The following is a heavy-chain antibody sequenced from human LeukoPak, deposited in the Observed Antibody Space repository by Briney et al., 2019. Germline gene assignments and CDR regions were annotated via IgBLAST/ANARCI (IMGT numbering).Heavy chain of an antibody. V-gene: IGHV4-4*07. D-gene: IGHD4-4*01. Sequence: SETLSLTCTVSGGSISSDYWSWIRQPAGKGLEWIGRIYTSGSTNYNPSLKSRVTMSVDTSKNQFSLKLSSVTAADTAVYYCAREDHSTVTTMFDYWGQGTLVTVSS. CDR2: IYTSGST. J-gene: IGHJ4*02. CDR1: GGSISSDY. CDR3: AREDHSTVTTMFDY.